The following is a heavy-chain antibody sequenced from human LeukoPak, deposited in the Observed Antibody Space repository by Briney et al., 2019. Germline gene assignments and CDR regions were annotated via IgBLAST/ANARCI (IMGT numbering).Heavy chain of an antibody. J-gene: IGHJ3*02. Sequence: GGSLRLSCAASGFTFSSYGMHWVRQAPGKGLEWVAVISYDGSNKYYADSVKGRFTISRDNSKNTLYLQMNSLRAEDTAVYYCAKLVVVAATWYDAFDIWGQGTMVTVSS. CDR3: AKLVVVAATWYDAFDI. V-gene: IGHV3-30*18. CDR1: GFTFSSYG. D-gene: IGHD2-15*01. CDR2: ISYDGSNK.